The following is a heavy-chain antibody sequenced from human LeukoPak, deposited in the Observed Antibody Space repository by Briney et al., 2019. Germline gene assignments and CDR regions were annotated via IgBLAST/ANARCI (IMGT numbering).Heavy chain of an antibody. Sequence: PGGSLRLSCEASGFSFSNYWMSWVRQAPGKGLEWVANIKQDGSEKYYVDSVKGRFTISRDNAKNSLYLQMNSLRAEDTAVYYCARDRHYYDSSGEPCFDYWGQGTLVTVSS. CDR2: IKQDGSEK. J-gene: IGHJ4*02. V-gene: IGHV3-7*01. CDR1: GFSFSNYW. CDR3: ARDRHYYDSSGEPCFDY. D-gene: IGHD3-22*01.